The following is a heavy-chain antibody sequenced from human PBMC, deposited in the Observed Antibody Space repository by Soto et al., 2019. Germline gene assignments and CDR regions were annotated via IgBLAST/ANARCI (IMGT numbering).Heavy chain of an antibody. CDR1: GGTFSTYT. J-gene: IGHJ3*01. CDR3: ARRLDDRADEGFDV. D-gene: IGHD3-16*01. V-gene: IGHV1-69*18. Sequence: QVHLVQSGAEVRKPGSSVKVSCKTSGGTFSTYTIYWVRQAPGQGLEWMGRIIPLFGTTRYAQNFQDRVTITAEESTSTTHMELSSVRAEDTALYYCARRLDDRADEGFDVWGEGTAVTVSA. CDR2: IIPLFGTT.